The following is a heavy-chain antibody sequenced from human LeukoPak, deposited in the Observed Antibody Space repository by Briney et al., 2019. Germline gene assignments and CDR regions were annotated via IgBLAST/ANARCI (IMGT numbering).Heavy chain of an antibody. J-gene: IGHJ4*02. Sequence: QASETLSLTCTVSGGSISSYYWSWIRQPPGKGLEWIGNIYYSGSTNYNPSLKSRATISVDTSKNQFSLKLSSVTAADTAVYYCARGGPFRITIFGVVRTRTFDYWGQGTLVTVSS. CDR3: ARGGPFRITIFGVVRTRTFDY. D-gene: IGHD3-3*01. V-gene: IGHV4-59*01. CDR2: IYYSGST. CDR1: GGSISSYY.